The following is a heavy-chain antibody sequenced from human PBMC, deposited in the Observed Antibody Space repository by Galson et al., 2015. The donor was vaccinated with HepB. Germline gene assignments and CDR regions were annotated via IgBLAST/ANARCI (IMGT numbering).Heavy chain of an antibody. D-gene: IGHD3-10*01. CDR2: IWYDGSNK. CDR1: GFTFSSYG. Sequence: SLRLSCAASGFTFSSYGMHWVRQAPGKGLEWVAVIWYDGSNKYYADSVKGRFTISRDNSKNTLYLQMNSLRAEDTAVYYCARGSSAVRYYGSGSYYPLDYWGQGTLVTVSS. CDR3: ARGSSAVRYYGSGSYYPLDY. J-gene: IGHJ4*02. V-gene: IGHV3-33*08.